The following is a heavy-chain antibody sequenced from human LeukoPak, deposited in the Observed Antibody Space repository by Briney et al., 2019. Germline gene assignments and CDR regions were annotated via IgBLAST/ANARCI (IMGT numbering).Heavy chain of an antibody. Sequence: GGSLRLSCAASGFTFSSYWMTWVRQAPGKWLEWVANIKQDGSERYYVDSAKGRFTISRDNGKKSLYLQMNSLRVEDTAVYYCARGRGNSSSWYWDYWGQGTLVTVSS. D-gene: IGHD6-13*01. V-gene: IGHV3-7*01. CDR2: IKQDGSER. J-gene: IGHJ4*02. CDR1: GFTFSSYW. CDR3: ARGRGNSSSWYWDY.